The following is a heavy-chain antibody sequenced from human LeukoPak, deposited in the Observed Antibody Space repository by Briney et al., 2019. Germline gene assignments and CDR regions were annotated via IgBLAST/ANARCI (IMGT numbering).Heavy chain of an antibody. CDR2: ISTSGSTT. Sequence: GGSLRLSCAASGFTFSDYEINWVRQALGKGLEWASCISTSGSTTYYADSVKGRFTISRDNAKNSLFLQMNTLTAEDTAVYYCARGALHVFDYWGQGTPVTVSS. D-gene: IGHD3-10*02. CDR3: ARGALHVFDY. CDR1: GFTFSDYE. J-gene: IGHJ4*02. V-gene: IGHV3-48*03.